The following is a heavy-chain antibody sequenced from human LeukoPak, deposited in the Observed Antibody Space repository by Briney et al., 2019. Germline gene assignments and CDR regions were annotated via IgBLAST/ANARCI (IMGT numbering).Heavy chain of an antibody. Sequence: ASVKVSCKASGGTFSSYAISWVRQAPGQGLEWMGWISAYNGNTNYAQKLQGRVTMTTDTSTSTAYMELRSLRSDDTAVYYCARVPNYYDSSGYSDYWGQGTLVTVSS. D-gene: IGHD3-22*01. CDR2: ISAYNGNT. CDR1: GGTFSSYA. CDR3: ARVPNYYDSSGYSDY. J-gene: IGHJ4*02. V-gene: IGHV1-18*01.